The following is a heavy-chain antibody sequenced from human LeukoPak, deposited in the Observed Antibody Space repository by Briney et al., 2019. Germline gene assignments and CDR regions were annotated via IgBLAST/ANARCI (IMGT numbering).Heavy chain of an antibody. Sequence: GGSLRLSCSASGFPFNTYAIHWVRQAPGEGLEYVAGISSNGDNTDFADSAKGRFTISRDNSKSTLFLQMNSLRAEDTAVYFCTRDSALLGVAFDLWGQGTVVTVSS. D-gene: IGHD2-15*01. V-gene: IGHV3-64D*06. CDR1: GFPFNTYA. CDR3: TRDSALLGVAFDL. CDR2: ISSNGDNT. J-gene: IGHJ3*01.